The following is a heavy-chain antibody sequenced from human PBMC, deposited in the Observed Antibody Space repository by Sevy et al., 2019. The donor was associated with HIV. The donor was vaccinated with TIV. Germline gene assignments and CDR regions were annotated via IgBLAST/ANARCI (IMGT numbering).Heavy chain of an antibody. V-gene: IGHV3-74*01. CDR1: GFTFGGYW. CDR2: ISYDGSDP. J-gene: IGHJ4*02. CDR3: ARAYGAWYFDY. Sequence: GGSLRLSCAASGFTFGGYWMHWVRQAPGKGLVWVSRISYDGSDPSYADSVKGRFTVSRDNAKNTLYLQMNSLRAEDTAVYYCARAYGAWYFDYWGQGTLVTVSS. D-gene: IGHD4-17*01.